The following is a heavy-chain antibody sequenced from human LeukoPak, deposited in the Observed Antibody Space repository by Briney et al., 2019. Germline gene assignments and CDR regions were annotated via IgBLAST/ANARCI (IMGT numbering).Heavy chain of an antibody. CDR2: IFGSGGST. CDR3: ARDGGGYCTNGVNRCYYYYMDV. J-gene: IGHJ6*03. Sequence: GGSLRLSCAASGFTFSSYAMYWVRQAPGKGLEWVSGIFGSGGSTHYADSVKGRFTISRDNAKNSLYLQMNSLRAEDTALYYCARDGGGYCTNGVNRCYYYYMDVWGKGTTVTVSS. CDR1: GFTFSSYA. D-gene: IGHD2-8*01. V-gene: IGHV3-23*01.